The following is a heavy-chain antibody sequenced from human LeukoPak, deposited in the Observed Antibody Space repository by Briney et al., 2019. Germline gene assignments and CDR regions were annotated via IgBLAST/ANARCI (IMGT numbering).Heavy chain of an antibody. J-gene: IGHJ2*01. CDR2: IFPSGST. D-gene: IGHD5-24*01. Sequence: PSETLSLTCTVSGDSISSGSYYWSWIRQPAGKGLEYIGLIFPSGSTNYNPSLKSRLTISVDTSKNQFSLKLSSVTAADTAVYYCARGCRDGYSNYWYFDLWGRGTLVTVSS. V-gene: IGHV4-61*02. CDR1: GDSISSGSYY. CDR3: ARGCRDGYSNYWYFDL.